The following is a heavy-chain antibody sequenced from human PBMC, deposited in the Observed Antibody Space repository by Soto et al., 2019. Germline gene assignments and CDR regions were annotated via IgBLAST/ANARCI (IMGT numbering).Heavy chain of an antibody. CDR1: GGSISSYY. J-gene: IGHJ6*03. V-gene: IGHV4-59*01. CDR2: IYYSGST. Sequence: SETLSLTCTVAGGSISSYYGSWVRQPPGKGLEWVGYIYYSGSTNYHPSLKSRVTISVDTSKNQFSLKLSSVTAADTAVYYCARGVGFSVTIFGVVTYYNYYYMDVWGKGTTVPVSX. CDR3: ARGVGFSVTIFGVVTYYNYYYMDV. D-gene: IGHD3-3*01.